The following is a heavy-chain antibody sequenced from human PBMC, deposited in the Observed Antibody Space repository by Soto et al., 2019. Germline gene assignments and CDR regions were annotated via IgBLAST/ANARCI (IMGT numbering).Heavy chain of an antibody. D-gene: IGHD5-12*01. CDR3: ARGKPRWLQLWYLDL. CDR1: GGTFSSYT. V-gene: IGHV1-69*12. J-gene: IGHJ2*01. Sequence: QVQLVQSGAEVKKPGSSVTVSCKASGGTFSSYTISWVRQAPGQGLEWMGGIIPIFGTANYAQKFQGRVTITADGSTSPAYMELSSLRSEETAVYYCARGKPRWLQLWYLDLWGRGPPVPVSS. CDR2: IIPIFGTA.